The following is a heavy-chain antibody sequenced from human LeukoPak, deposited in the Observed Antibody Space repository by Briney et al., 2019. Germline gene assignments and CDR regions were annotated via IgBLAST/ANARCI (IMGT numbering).Heavy chain of an antibody. D-gene: IGHD4-23*01. V-gene: IGHV1-2*02. CDR1: GYTFTSYY. Sequence: EASVKVSCKASGYTFTSYYMHWVRQAPGQGLEWMGWINPNSGGTNYAQKFQGRVTMTRDTSISTAYMELSRLRSDDTAVYYCARDFHPVVTPSARFDPWGQGTLVTVSS. CDR3: ARDFHPVVTPSARFDP. CDR2: INPNSGGT. J-gene: IGHJ5*02.